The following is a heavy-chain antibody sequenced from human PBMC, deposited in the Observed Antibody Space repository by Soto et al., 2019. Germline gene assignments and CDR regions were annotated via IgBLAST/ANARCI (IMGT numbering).Heavy chain of an antibody. V-gene: IGHV3-33*01. Sequence: GGSLRLSCTASGFNFSSYGMHWVRQAPGKGLEWVAVIWYDGSNKYYADSVKGRFTISRDNSKNTLYLQMNSLGAEDTAVYYCARVATGTTTLPGGYWGQGTLVTVSS. CDR2: IWYDGSNK. CDR1: GFNFSSYG. CDR3: ARVATGTTTLPGGY. J-gene: IGHJ4*02. D-gene: IGHD1-1*01.